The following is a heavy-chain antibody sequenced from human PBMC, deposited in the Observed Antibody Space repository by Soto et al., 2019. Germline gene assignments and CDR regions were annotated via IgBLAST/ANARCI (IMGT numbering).Heavy chain of an antibody. J-gene: IGHJ4*02. CDR1: GFTFSSYG. D-gene: IGHD2-15*01. V-gene: IGHV3-33*01. CDR3: ARDLGYCSGGSCNYSWYFDY. CDR2: IWYDGSNK. Sequence: GGSLRLSCAASGFTFSSYGMHWVRQAPGKGLEWVAVIWYDGSNKYYADSVKGRFTISRDNSKNTLYLQMNSLRAEDTAVYYCARDLGYCSGGSCNYSWYFDYWGQGTLVTVSS.